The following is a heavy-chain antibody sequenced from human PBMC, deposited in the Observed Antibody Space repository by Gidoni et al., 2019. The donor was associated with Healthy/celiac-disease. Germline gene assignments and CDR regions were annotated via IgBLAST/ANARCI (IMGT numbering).Heavy chain of an antibody. J-gene: IGHJ4*02. CDR2: ISWNSGSI. D-gene: IGHD5-12*01. CDR1: GCTFDDYA. CDR3: AKGSQRGYSGYADY. V-gene: IGHV3-9*01. Sequence: EVQLVESGGGVVQPGRSLRLSCAASGCTFDDYAMHWVRQAPGKGLEWVSGISWNSGSIGYADSVKGRFTISRDNAKNSLYLQMNSLRAEDTALYYCAKGSQRGYSGYADYWGQGTLVTVSS.